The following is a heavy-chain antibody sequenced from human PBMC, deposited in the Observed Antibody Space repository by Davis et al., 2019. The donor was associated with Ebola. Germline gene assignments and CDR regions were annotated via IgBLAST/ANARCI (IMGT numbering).Heavy chain of an antibody. J-gene: IGHJ4*02. CDR3: AKDRESNYFDY. V-gene: IGHV3-30*18. CDR1: GFTFSLYG. Sequence: GGSLRLSCVASGFTFSLYGIHWVRQAPGKGLEWVALISFDETKKNFADSVKGRFTISRDNSRYTVYLQINNLRVEDTAMYYCAKDRESNYFDYWGQGTLVTVPS. CDR2: ISFDETKK. D-gene: IGHD1-26*01.